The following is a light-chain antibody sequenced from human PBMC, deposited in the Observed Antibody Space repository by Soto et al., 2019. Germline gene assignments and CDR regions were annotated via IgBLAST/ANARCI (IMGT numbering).Light chain of an antibody. CDR1: NTGARYD. J-gene: IGLJ1*01. V-gene: IGLV1-40*01. CDR3: QSYDSSLSGSGG. CDR2: DNN. Sequence: QSVLTQPPSVSGAPGQRVSISCTNTGARYDVHWYQQLPRTAPKLLIYDNNNRPSGVPDRFSGSRSGTSASLAITGLQAEDEADYYGQSYDSSLSGSGGFGTGTKLTVL.